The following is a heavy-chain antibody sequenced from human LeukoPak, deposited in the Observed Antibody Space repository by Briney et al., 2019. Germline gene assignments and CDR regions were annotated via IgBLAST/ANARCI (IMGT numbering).Heavy chain of an antibody. V-gene: IGHV1-18*01. J-gene: IGHJ5*02. D-gene: IGHD6-6*01. CDR2: NSAYNGNT. Sequence: ASVKLSCKASGYTFTSYGISWVPQAPGQGLEWMGWNSAYNGNTNYAQKLQGRVTMTTDTSTSTAYMELRSLRSDDTAVYYCARVGIRGIAARPNWFDPWGQGTLVTVSS. CDR3: ARVGIRGIAARPNWFDP. CDR1: GYTFTSYG.